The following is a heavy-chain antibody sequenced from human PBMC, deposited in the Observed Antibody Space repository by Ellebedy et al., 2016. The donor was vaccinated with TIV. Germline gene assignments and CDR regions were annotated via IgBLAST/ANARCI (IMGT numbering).Heavy chain of an antibody. CDR3: STLSDTGY. CDR1: GITFSNYH. CDR2: MTNSGSSV. Sequence: PGGSLRLSCAASGITFSNYHMNWIRQAPGKGLEWISKMTNSGSSVYYADSVKGRFTISRDNAKNTLYLQMNSLKAEDTAMYYCSTLSDTGYWGHGTLVTVSS. J-gene: IGHJ4*01. D-gene: IGHD1-1*01. V-gene: IGHV3-48*04.